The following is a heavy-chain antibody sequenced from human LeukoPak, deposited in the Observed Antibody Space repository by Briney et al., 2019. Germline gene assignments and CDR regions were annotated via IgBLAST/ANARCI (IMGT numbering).Heavy chain of an antibody. D-gene: IGHD3-22*01. V-gene: IGHV4-59*01. CDR2: IYYSGNT. J-gene: IGHJ6*02. Sequence: SETLSLTCTVSGDSISNYYWTWIRQPPGKGLEWIGYIYYSGNTNYNPSLKSRVTISVDTSKNQLSLKLSSVTAADTAVYYCARAREYYYDSSGYYHNYYGMDVWGQGTTVTVSS. CDR1: GDSISNYY. CDR3: ARAREYYYDSSGYYHNYYGMDV.